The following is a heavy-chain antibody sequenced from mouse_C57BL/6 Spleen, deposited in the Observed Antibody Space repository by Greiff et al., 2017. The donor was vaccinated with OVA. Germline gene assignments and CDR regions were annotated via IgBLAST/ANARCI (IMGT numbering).Heavy chain of an antibody. D-gene: IGHD6-1*01. V-gene: IGHV1-52*01. CDR2: IDPSDSET. CDR1: GYTFTSYW. Sequence: QVQLQQSGAELVRPGSSVKLSCKASGYTFTSYWMHWVKQRPIQGLEWIGNIDPSDSETHYNQKFKDKATLTVDKSSSTAYMQLSSLTSEDSAVYYCARISNPYYFDYWGQGTTLTVSS. J-gene: IGHJ2*01. CDR3: ARISNPYYFDY.